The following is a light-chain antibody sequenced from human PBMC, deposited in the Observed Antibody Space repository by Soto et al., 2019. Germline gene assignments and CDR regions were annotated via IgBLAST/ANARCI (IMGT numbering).Light chain of an antibody. Sequence: QSVLTQPASVSGSPGQSITISCTGTSSDVGSYNLVSWYQQHPGKAPKLMIYEGSKRPSGGSNRFSGSKSGNTASLTISGLQAEDEADYYCCSYAGSSTYDFGTRTKVTVL. V-gene: IGLV2-23*01. CDR1: SSDVGSYNL. CDR3: CSYAGSSTYD. J-gene: IGLJ1*01. CDR2: EGS.